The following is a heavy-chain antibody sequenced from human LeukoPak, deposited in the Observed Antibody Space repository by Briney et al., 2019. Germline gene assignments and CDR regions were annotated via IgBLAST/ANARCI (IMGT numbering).Heavy chain of an antibody. CDR3: ARDRYYGSGSYHALSQPFDY. V-gene: IGHV1-69*01. CDR1: GGTFSIYA. Sequence: SVKVSCKASGGTFSIYAISWVRQAPGQGLEWMGGIIPIFGTANYAQKFQGRVTITADESTSTAYMELSSLRSEDTAVYYCARDRYYGSGSYHALSQPFDYWGQGTLVTVSS. D-gene: IGHD3-10*01. J-gene: IGHJ4*02. CDR2: IIPIFGTA.